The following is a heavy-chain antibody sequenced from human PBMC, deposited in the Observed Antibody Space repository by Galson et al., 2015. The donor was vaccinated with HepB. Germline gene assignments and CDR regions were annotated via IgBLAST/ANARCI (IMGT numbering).Heavy chain of an antibody. Sequence: SLRLSCAASGFTFSSYSMNWVRQAPGKGLEWVSSISSSSSYIYYADSVKSRFTISRNNAKNSLYLQMNSLRVEDTAVYYLARDNGITMVRGVTEPLYYYYYGMDDWGPVTTVTVSS. J-gene: IGHJ6*02. CDR2: ISSSSSYI. CDR3: ARDNGITMVRGVTEPLYYYYYGMDD. V-gene: IGHV3-21*01. D-gene: IGHD3-10*01. CDR1: GFTFSSYS.